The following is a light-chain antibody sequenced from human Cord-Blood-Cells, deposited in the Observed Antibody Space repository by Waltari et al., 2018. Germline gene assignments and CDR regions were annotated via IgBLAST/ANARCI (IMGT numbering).Light chain of an antibody. CDR2: DVS. CDR1: SSDVGGYNY. Sequence: QSALTQPASVSGSPGQSITISCTGTSSDVGGYNYVSWYQQHPGKAPKLMIYDVSKRPSGVSMRFSGSKSGNTASLTISGLQAEDEADYYCSSYTSSSTWVFGGGTKLTVL. V-gene: IGLV2-14*01. CDR3: SSYTSSSTWV. J-gene: IGLJ3*02.